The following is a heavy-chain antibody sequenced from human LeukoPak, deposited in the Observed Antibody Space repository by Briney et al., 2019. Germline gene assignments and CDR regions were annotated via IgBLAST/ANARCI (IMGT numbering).Heavy chain of an antibody. D-gene: IGHD6-13*01. CDR3: ARASRAYGISWPPDY. Sequence: GGSLRLSCAASGFTFSSYSMNWVRQAPGKGLEWVSSISSSSSYIYYADSVKGRFTISRDNSKNTLYLQMNSLRAEDTAVYYCARASRAYGISWPPDYWGQGTLVTVSS. CDR2: ISSSSSYI. V-gene: IGHV3-21*01. J-gene: IGHJ4*02. CDR1: GFTFSSYS.